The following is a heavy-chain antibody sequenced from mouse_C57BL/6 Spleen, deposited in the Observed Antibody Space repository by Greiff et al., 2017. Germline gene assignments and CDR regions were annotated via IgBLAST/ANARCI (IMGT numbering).Heavy chain of an antibody. CDR1: GYTFTDYN. CDR2: INPNNGGT. V-gene: IGHV1-22*01. Sequence: EVQLKQSGPELVKPGASVKMSCKASGYTFTDYNMHWVKQSHGKSLEWIGYINPNNGGTNYNQKFKGKATLTVNKSSSTAYMELRSLTSEDSAVYYCARIYDGYSFDYWGQGTTLTVSS. CDR3: ARIYDGYSFDY. D-gene: IGHD2-3*01. J-gene: IGHJ2*01.